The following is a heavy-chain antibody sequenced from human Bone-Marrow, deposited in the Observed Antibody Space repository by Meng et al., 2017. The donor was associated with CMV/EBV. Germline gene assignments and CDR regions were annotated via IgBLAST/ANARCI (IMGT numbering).Heavy chain of an antibody. V-gene: IGHV3-74*01. CDR2: INSDGSST. CDR3: ATDGRGLWCGDH. Sequence: GGSLRLSCAASGFTFSSYWMHWVRQAPGKGLVWVSRINSDGSSTSYADSVKGRFTISRDNSKNTLYLHMNSLKSEDTAVYYCATDGRGLWCGDHWGQGTLVTVSS. J-gene: IGHJ4*02. CDR1: GFTFSSYW. D-gene: IGHD3-10*01.